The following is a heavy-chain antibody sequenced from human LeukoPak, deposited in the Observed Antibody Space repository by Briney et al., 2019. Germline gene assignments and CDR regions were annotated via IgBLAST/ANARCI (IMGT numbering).Heavy chain of an antibody. J-gene: IGHJ4*02. Sequence: GESLKISCKGSGYSFTSYWVGWVRQMPGKGLEWMGIIYPGDSDTRYSPSFQGQVTISADKSISTAYLQWSSLKASDTAMYYCARPYCSGGSCYTAFDYWGQGTLVTISS. V-gene: IGHV5-51*01. CDR1: GYSFTSYW. CDR3: ARPYCSGGSCYTAFDY. D-gene: IGHD2-15*01. CDR2: IYPGDSDT.